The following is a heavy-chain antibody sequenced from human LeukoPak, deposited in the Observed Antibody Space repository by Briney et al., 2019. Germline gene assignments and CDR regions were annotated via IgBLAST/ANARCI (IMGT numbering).Heavy chain of an antibody. D-gene: IGHD3-22*01. CDR3: ASGSDSSGYHFY. J-gene: IGHJ4*02. CDR1: GFTFSNWG. Sequence: GGSLRLSCAASGFTFSNWGMHWVRQAPGKGLEGVAVIWYDGSNKYYADSVKGRFTISRDNAKNTLYLQMNSLRAEDTALYYCASGSDSSGYHFYWGQGTLVTVSS. V-gene: IGHV3-33*01. CDR2: IWYDGSNK.